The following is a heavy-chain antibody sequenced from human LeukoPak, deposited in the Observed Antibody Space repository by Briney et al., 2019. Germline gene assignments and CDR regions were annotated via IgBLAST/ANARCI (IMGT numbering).Heavy chain of an antibody. CDR2: IYPRDGST. CDR1: GYSFTSNY. V-gene: IGHV1-46*01. J-gene: IGHJ4*02. CDR3: ARDQEAFDY. Sequence: ASVKVSCKASGYSFTSNYIHWVRQAPGQGLEWMGIIYPRDGSTSYAQKFQGRVTVTRDTSTSTVHMELSGLRSEDTAVYYCARDQEAFDYWGQGTLVTVSS.